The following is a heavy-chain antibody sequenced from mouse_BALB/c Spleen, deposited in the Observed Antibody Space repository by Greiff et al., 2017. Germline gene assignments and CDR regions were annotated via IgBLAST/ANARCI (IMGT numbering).Heavy chain of an antibody. D-gene: IGHD1-1*01. CDR3: ARRDGSSH. CDR1: GYSFTSYY. CDR2: IDPFNGGT. Sequence: EVQLQQSGAELVRPGASVKISCKASGYSFTSYYMHWVKQSHGKSLEWIGYIDPFNGGTSYNQKFKGKATLTVDKSSSTAYMHLSSLTSEDSAVYYCARRDGSSHWGQGTTLTVSS. V-gene: IGHV1S135*01. J-gene: IGHJ2*01.